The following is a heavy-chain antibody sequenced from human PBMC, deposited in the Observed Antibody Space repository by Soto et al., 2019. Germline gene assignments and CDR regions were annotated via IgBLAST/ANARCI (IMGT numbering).Heavy chain of an antibody. J-gene: IGHJ6*03. Sequence: GESLKISCKGSGYSFTSYWIGWVRQMPGKGLEWMGIIYPGDSDTRYSPSFQGQGTISADKSITTAYLQWSSLKASDTAMYYCARHAEYCSSTSCYYYMDVWGKGTTVTVSS. CDR2: IYPGDSDT. D-gene: IGHD2-2*01. CDR1: GYSFTSYW. CDR3: ARHAEYCSSTSCYYYMDV. V-gene: IGHV5-51*01.